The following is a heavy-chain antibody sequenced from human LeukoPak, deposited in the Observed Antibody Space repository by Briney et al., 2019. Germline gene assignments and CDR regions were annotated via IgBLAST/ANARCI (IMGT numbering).Heavy chain of an antibody. CDR1: GFTFSSYW. CDR2: INSDGSST. V-gene: IGHV3-74*01. J-gene: IGHJ4*02. CDR3: AKASAMIVVVSKHFDY. D-gene: IGHD3-22*01. Sequence: GGSLRLSCAASGFTFSSYWMHWVRQAPGKGLVWVSRINSDGSSTSYADSVKGRFTISRDNAKNTLYLQMNSLRAEDTAVYYCAKASAMIVVVSKHFDYWGQGTLVTVSS.